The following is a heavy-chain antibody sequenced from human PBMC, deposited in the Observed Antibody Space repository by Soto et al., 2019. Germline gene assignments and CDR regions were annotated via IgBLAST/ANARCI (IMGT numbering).Heavy chain of an antibody. CDR2: ISSFSNYM. CDR1: GFTFNSYS. V-gene: IGHV3-21*01. J-gene: IGHJ4*02. CDR3: ASRSSGWYFDY. Sequence: GGSLRLSCAVSGFTFNSYSMNWVRQAPGKGLEWVSSISSFSNYMYYTDSVKGRFTISRDNARNSLYLQMNSLRAEDTAVYYCASRSSGWYFDYWGQGTLVTVSS. D-gene: IGHD6-19*01.